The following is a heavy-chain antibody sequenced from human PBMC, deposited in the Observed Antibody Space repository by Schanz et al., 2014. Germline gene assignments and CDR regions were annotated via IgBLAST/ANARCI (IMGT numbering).Heavy chain of an antibody. Sequence: EMQLLESGGGLIQPGGSLRLSCAASGFSFGNYGMSWVRQAPGKGLEWVTGFDAHDGRAYYADSAKGRFTISRDNSKNALLLQMNSLRAEDTAVYYCARDHTTESYYSAGPPIDYWGQGTLLTVSS. J-gene: IGHJ4*02. V-gene: IGHV3-23*01. CDR1: GFSFGNYG. D-gene: IGHD1-26*01. CDR3: ARDHTTESYYSAGPPIDY. CDR2: FDAHDGRA.